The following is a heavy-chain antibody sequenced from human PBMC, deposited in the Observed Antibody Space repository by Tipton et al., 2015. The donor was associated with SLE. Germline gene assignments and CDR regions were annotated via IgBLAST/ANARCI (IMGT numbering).Heavy chain of an antibody. V-gene: IGHV3-23*01. CDR1: GFTFTTYD. J-gene: IGHJ4*02. CDR2: FSSTGGST. CDR3: AKKLTASGYDW. D-gene: IGHD5-12*01. Sequence: SLRLSCAASGFTFTTYDMNWVRQAPGMGLEWVSGFSSTGGSTFYADSVKGRFTISKDNSKNTLYLQMNSLRAQDTAIYYCAKKLTASGYDWWGQGTLVTVSS.